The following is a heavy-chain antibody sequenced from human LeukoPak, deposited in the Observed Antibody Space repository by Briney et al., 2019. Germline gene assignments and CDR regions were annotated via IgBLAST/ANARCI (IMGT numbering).Heavy chain of an antibody. CDR2: ISWNSGTK. Sequence: GRSLRLSCAASGFTFGDYAMHWVRQAPGKGLEWVSGISWNSGTKVYADSVKGRFTISRDNVKKSPDLQMNSLRAEDTALYYCTKANSNWYFDLWGRGTLVFVSS. V-gene: IGHV3-9*01. CDR3: TKANSNWYFDL. CDR1: GFTFGDYA. J-gene: IGHJ2*01.